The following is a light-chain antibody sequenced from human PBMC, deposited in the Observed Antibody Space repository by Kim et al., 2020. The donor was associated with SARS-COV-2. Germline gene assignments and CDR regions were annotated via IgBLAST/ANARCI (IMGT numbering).Light chain of an antibody. CDR3: NSRDSNDNVV. V-gene: IGLV3-19*01. J-gene: IGLJ2*01. Sequence: SSELTQDPAVSVALGQTVRITCQGDSLRSYYATWYQQKPGQAPILVISGKNNLPSGIPDRFSGSSSGNTASLTITGTQAGDEADYYCNSRDSNDNVVFGGGTQLTVL. CDR2: GKN. CDR1: SLRSYY.